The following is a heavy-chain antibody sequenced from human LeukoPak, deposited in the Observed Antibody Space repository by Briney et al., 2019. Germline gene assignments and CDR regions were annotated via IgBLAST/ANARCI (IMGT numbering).Heavy chain of an antibody. Sequence: SETLSLTCTVSGGSISSGGYYWSWIRQHPGEGLEWIGYIYYSGRTNYNPSLKRRVTVSVDTSKNQFPLKMTSMTAADTAVYFCARIPDGYSFGWFDSWGQGTLVTVSS. J-gene: IGHJ5*01. CDR2: IYYSGRT. CDR3: ARIPDGYSFGWFDS. D-gene: IGHD5-18*01. CDR1: GGSISSGGYY. V-gene: IGHV4-30-4*01.